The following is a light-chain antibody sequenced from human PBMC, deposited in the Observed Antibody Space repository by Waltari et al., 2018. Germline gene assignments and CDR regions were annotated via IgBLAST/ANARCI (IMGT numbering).Light chain of an antibody. Sequence: QSVLTQPPSVSGAPGQRVSISCTGSSSNIGSHYNVHWYQQLPGTAPKLLIYDDSHRPSGVPDRFSASESGTSATLAIGGLRAEDEAEYYCQSYDSGLTAVVFGGGTKVTVL. CDR3: QSYDSGLTAVV. V-gene: IGLV1-40*01. J-gene: IGLJ2*01. CDR2: DDS. CDR1: SSNIGSHYN.